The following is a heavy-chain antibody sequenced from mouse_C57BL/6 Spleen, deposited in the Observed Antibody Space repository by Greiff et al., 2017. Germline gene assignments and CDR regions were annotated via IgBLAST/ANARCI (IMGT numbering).Heavy chain of an antibody. V-gene: IGHV2-4*01. J-gene: IGHJ2*01. CDR3: AKKTLLLSGY. Sequence: QVQLKESGPGLVQPSQSLSITCTVSGFSLTSYGVHWVRQPPGKGLEWLGVIWRGGSTDYNAAFISILSISKDNSKSQVFFTMTSLPADDTAIYYCAKKTLLLSGYWGQGTTLTVSS. CDR2: IWRGGST. D-gene: IGHD2-1*01. CDR1: GFSLTSYG.